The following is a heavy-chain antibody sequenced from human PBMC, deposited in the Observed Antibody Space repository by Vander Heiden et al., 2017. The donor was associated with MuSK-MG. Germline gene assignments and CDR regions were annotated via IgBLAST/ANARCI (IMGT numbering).Heavy chain of an antibody. Sequence: QLQLQESGPGLVKPSETLSLTCTVSGGSISSSSYYWGWIRQPPGKGLEWIGSIYYSGSTYYNPSLKSRVTISVDTSKNQFSLKLSSVTAADTAVYYCASSGCSSTSCYYYYYYYMDVWGKGTTVTVSS. CDR2: IYYSGST. J-gene: IGHJ6*03. D-gene: IGHD2-2*01. V-gene: IGHV4-39*01. CDR1: GGSISSSSYY. CDR3: ASSGCSSTSCYYYYYYYMDV.